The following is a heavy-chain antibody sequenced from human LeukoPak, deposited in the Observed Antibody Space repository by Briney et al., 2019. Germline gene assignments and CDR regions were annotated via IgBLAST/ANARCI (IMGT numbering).Heavy chain of an antibody. J-gene: IGHJ4*02. CDR2: ISSSSSYI. D-gene: IGHD3-10*01. CDR1: GFTFSSYS. Sequence: GGSLRLSCAASGFTFSSYSMNWVRQAPGKGLEWVSSISSSSSYIYYADSVKGRFTISRDNAKNSLYLQMNSLRAEDTAVYYCASVFAAWSGDVVDYWGQGTLVTVSS. V-gene: IGHV3-21*01. CDR3: ASVFAAWSGDVVDY.